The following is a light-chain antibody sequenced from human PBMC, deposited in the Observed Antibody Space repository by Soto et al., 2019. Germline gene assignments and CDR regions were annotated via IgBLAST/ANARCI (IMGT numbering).Light chain of an antibody. CDR2: GAS. Sequence: EIVLTQSPGTLSLSPGERATLSCRASQSVSRSYLGWYQQKPGQAPRLLIYGASTRATGIPDRFSGSGSGTDFTLTINTLEPEDFAVYYFQQCGSSPFTFGGGTKVEIK. CDR1: QSVSRSY. J-gene: IGKJ4*01. CDR3: QQCGSSPFT. V-gene: IGKV3-20*01.